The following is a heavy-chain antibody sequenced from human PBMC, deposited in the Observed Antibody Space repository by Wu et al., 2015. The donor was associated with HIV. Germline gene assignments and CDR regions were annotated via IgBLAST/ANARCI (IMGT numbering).Heavy chain of an antibody. CDR3: ARAQKAMITFGGVIPDFDY. Sequence: QVQLVQSGAEVKKPGASVKVSCKASGYTFTSYGISWVRQAPGQGLEWMGWISAYNGNTNYAQKLQGRVTMTTDTSTSTAYMELRSLRSDDTAVYYCARAQKAMITFGGVIPDFDYWGQGTLVTVSS. J-gene: IGHJ4*02. CDR1: GYTFTSYG. CDR2: ISAYNGNT. D-gene: IGHD3-16*02. V-gene: IGHV1-18*01.